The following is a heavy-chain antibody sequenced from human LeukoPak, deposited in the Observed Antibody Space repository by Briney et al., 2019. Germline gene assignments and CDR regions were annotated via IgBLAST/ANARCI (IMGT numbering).Heavy chain of an antibody. CDR2: IYYSGST. D-gene: IGHD3-3*01. V-gene: IGHV4-59*12. CDR1: GGSISSYY. Sequence: SETLSLTCTVSGGSISSYYWSWIRQPPGKGLEWIGYIYYSGSTNYNPSLKSRVTISVDTSKNQFSLKLSSVTAADTAVYYCARDPHYDFWSGTQGPTTTWGQGTMVTVSS. CDR3: ARDPHYDFWSGTQGPTTT. J-gene: IGHJ3*01.